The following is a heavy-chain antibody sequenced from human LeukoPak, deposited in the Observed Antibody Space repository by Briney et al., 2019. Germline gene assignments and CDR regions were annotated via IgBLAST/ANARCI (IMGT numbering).Heavy chain of an antibody. D-gene: IGHD3-10*01. CDR3: ARSPPFQADYYYGSGSYYLEPFDY. CDR1: GYSFTNYW. V-gene: IGHV5-51*01. J-gene: IGHJ4*02. CDR2: IYPGDSDT. Sequence: PGESLKISCKGSGYSFTNYWIGWVRQMPGKGLEWMGIIYPGDSDTRYSPSFQGQVTISADKSISTAYLQWSSLKASDTAMYYCARSPPFQADYYYGSGSYYLEPFDYWGQGTLVTASS.